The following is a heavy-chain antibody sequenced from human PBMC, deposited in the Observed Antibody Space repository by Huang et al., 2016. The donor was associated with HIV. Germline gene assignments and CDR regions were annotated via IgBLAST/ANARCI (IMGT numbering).Heavy chain of an antibody. CDR1: GFTFSNAW. V-gene: IGHV3-15*01. CDR3: TTDRDYGDYVADAFDI. D-gene: IGHD4-17*01. CDR2: IKSKTDGGTT. Sequence: EVQLVESGGGLVKPGGSLRLSCAASGFTFSNAWMSWLRQAPGKGLEWVGRIKSKTDGGTTDYAAPVKGRFTISRDDSKNTLYLQMNTLKTEDTAVYYCTTDRDYGDYVADAFDIWGQGTMVTVSS. J-gene: IGHJ3*02.